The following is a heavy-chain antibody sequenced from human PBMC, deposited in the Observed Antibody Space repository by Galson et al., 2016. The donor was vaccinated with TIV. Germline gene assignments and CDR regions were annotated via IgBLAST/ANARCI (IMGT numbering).Heavy chain of an antibody. D-gene: IGHD2-2*01. Sequence: SVKVSCKASGYTFTHYYMHWVRQAPGQGPEWMGRINPDSGGTDYAQKFQGRVTMTRDTSISTAYMDLSRLRSDDTAVYYCTRARGPVYCSSTSCYGDYGMDVWGQGTTVTVSS. CDR3: TRARGPVYCSSTSCYGDYGMDV. CDR1: GYTFTHYY. CDR2: INPDSGGT. V-gene: IGHV1-2*06. J-gene: IGHJ6*02.